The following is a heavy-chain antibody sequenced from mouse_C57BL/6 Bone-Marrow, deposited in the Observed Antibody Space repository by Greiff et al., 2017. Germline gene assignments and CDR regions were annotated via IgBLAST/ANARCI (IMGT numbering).Heavy chain of an antibody. D-gene: IGHD1-1*01. CDR3: ARPSTVVPCYYAMDY. CDR1: GFTFSDYG. CDR2: ISSGSSTI. V-gene: IGHV5-17*01. J-gene: IGHJ4*01. Sequence: EVMLVESGGGLVKPGGSLKLSCAASGFTFSDYGMHWVRQAPEKGLEWVAYISSGSSTIYYADTVKGRFTISRDNAKNTLFLQMTSLRSEDTAMYYCARPSTVVPCYYAMDYWGQGTSVTVSS.